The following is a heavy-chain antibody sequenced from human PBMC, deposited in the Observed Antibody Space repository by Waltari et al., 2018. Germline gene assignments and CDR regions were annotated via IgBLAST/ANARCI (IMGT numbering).Heavy chain of an antibody. V-gene: IGHV4-59*01. CDR2: IHYSGSS. J-gene: IGHJ6*03. D-gene: IGHD1-26*01. CDR1: GGSTSTYY. CDR3: ARADTSTSYFYYYMDV. Sequence: QVQLQESGPGLVKPSETLSLTCTVSGGSTSTYYWSWVRQSPGKGLVWIGYIHYSGSSVYNPSLRSRVAISLDTPNNQFSLRLRSVTAADAAIYYCARADTSTSYFYYYMDVWGKGTTVTVSS.